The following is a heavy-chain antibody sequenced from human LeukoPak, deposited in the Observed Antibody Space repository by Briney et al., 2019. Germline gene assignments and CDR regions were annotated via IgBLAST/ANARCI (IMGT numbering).Heavy chain of an antibody. CDR2: IYPGDSDT. V-gene: IGHV5-51*01. Sequence: GESLKISCKGSGYSFTSYWIGWVRQMPGKGLEWMGIIYPGDSDTRYSPSFQGQVTISADKSISTAYLQWSSLKASDTAMYCCARMKDIVLKPDAFDIWGQGTMVTVSS. CDR1: GYSFTSYW. D-gene: IGHD2-8*01. J-gene: IGHJ3*02. CDR3: ARMKDIVLKPDAFDI.